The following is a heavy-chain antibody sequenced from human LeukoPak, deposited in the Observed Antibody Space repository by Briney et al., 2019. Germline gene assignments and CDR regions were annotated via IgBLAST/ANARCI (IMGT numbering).Heavy chain of an antibody. D-gene: IGHD1-7*01. J-gene: IGHJ4*02. CDR2: ISYDGSNK. CDR1: GFTFSSYG. Sequence: GRSLRLSYAASGFTFSSYGMHWVRQAPGKGLEWVAVISYDGSNKYYADSVKGRFTISRDNSKNTLYLQMNSLRAEDTAVYYCAKDLTGTTTDYWGQGTLVTISS. V-gene: IGHV3-30*18. CDR3: AKDLTGTTTDY.